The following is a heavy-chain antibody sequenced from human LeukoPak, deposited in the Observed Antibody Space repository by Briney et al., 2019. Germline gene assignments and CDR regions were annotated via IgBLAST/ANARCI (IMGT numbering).Heavy chain of an antibody. Sequence: PSGTLSLTCAVSGGSISSSNWWSWVRQPPGKGLEWIGEIFHSGTGNYNPSLKSRVTIPVDKSNNQFSLRLTSVTAADTAVYYCARISNWFDPWGQGTLVTVSS. CDR1: GGSISSSNW. J-gene: IGHJ5*02. V-gene: IGHV4-4*02. CDR3: ARISNWFDP. CDR2: IFHSGTG.